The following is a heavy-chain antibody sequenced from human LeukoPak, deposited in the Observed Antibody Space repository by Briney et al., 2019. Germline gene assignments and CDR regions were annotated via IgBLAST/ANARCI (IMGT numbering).Heavy chain of an antibody. D-gene: IGHD1-26*01. Sequence: GGSLRLSCAASGFTVSSNYVSWVPQAPGKGLEWVSVIYSGGSTYYADSVKGRFTISRDSSKNTLYLQMNSLRAEDTAVYYCARTWGPLRWYFDFWGQGTLVTVSS. J-gene: IGHJ4*02. CDR2: IYSGGST. CDR3: ARTWGPLRWYFDF. V-gene: IGHV3-66*01. CDR1: GFTVSSNY.